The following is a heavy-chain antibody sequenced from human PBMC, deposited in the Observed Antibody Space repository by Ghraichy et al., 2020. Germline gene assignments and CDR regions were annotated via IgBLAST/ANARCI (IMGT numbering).Heavy chain of an antibody. D-gene: IGHD1-26*01. J-gene: IGHJ4*02. CDR3: ARNPSKWELLEWQAPTSGY. Sequence: SETLSLTCTVSGGSISSSSYYWGWIRQPPGKGLEWIGSIYYSGSTYYNPSLKSRVTISVDTSKNQFSLKLSSVTAADTAVYYCARNPSKWELLEWQAPTSGYWGQGTLVTVSS. CDR2: IYYSGST. CDR1: GGSISSSSYY. V-gene: IGHV4-39*07.